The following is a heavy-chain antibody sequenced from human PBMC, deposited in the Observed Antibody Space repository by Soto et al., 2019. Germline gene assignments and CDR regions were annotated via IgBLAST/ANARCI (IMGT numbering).Heavy chain of an antibody. CDR3: ARGRGYSYGTGWFDP. Sequence: PSLTCTVSGGSISSGGYYWSWIRQHPGKGLEWIGYIYYSGSTYYNPSLKSRVTISVDTSKNQFSLKLSSVTAADTAVYYCARGRGYSYGTGWFDPWGQGTLVTVSS. J-gene: IGHJ5*02. D-gene: IGHD5-18*01. V-gene: IGHV4-31*03. CDR1: GGSISSGGYY. CDR2: IYYSGST.